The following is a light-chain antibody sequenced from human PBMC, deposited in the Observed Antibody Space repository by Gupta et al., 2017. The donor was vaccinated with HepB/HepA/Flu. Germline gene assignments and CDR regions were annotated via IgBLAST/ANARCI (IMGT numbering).Light chain of an antibody. Sequence: QSVLTQPPSVSGAPGQRVTISCTGSSSNIGADYDVHWYQQLPGPAPKLLIYGTSNRPSGVPDRFSGSKSGTSASLAITGLQAEDEADYYCQSYDSSEVVFGGGTKLTVL. CDR1: SSNIGADYD. CDR3: QSYDSSEVV. V-gene: IGLV1-40*01. J-gene: IGLJ2*01. CDR2: GTS.